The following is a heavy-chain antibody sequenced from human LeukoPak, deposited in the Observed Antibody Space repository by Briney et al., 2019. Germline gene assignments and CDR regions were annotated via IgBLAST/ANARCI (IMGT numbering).Heavy chain of an antibody. V-gene: IGHV4-34*01. D-gene: IGHD3-22*01. J-gene: IGHJ4*02. CDR2: INHSGSI. CDR1: GGSFSGYY. Sequence: PSETLSLTCAVYGGSFSGYYWSWIRQPPGKGLERIGEINHSGSINYNPSLKSRVTISVDTSKNQFSLKLSSVTAADTAVYYCARGRTYYYDSSGYYLDYWGQGTLVTVSS. CDR3: ARGRTYYYDSSGYYLDY.